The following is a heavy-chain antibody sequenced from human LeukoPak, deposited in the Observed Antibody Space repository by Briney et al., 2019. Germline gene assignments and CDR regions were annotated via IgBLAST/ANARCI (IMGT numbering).Heavy chain of an antibody. V-gene: IGHV3-30-3*01. J-gene: IGHJ3*02. CDR2: ISYDGSNK. Sequence: GGSLRLSCAASGFTFSSYAMHWVRQAPGKGLEWVAVISYDGSNKYYADSVKGRFTISRDNSKNTLYLQMNSLRAEDTAVYYCARGQGGYDYSAFDIWGQGTMVTVSS. CDR3: ARGQGGYDYSAFDI. CDR1: GFTFSSYA. D-gene: IGHD5-12*01.